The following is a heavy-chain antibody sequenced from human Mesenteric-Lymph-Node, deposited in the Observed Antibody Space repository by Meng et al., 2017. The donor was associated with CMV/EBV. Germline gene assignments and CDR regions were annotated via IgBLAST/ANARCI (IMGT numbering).Heavy chain of an antibody. CDR3: AKGSGSEVYYGMDV. D-gene: IGHD3-10*01. V-gene: IGHV3-43*01. J-gene: IGHJ6*02. CDR1: GFTFDDYT. CDR2: ISWDGDRT. Sequence: GESLKISCAASGFTFDDYTMHWVRQAPGKGLEWVSGISWDGDRTYYADSVKGRFTISRDSSKNSLYLQMNSLRTEDTALYYCAKGSGSEVYYGMDVWGQGTTVTVSS.